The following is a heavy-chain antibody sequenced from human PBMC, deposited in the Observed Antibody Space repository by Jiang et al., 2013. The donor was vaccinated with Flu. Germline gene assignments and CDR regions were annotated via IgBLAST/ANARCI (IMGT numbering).Heavy chain of an antibody. CDR3: ARSDGTLDP. J-gene: IGHJ5*02. CDR2: FDPTDSYS. Sequence: GLEWMGGFDPTDSYSNYSPSFQGHVTISVDKSITTAYLQWSSLKAWDTAMYYCARSDGTLDPWGQGTLVTVSS. V-gene: IGHV5-10-1*01.